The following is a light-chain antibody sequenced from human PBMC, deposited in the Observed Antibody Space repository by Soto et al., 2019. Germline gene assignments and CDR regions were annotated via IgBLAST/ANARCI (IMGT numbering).Light chain of an antibody. CDR3: QQLNTYPVT. V-gene: IGKV1-9*01. CDR2: AAS. J-gene: IGKJ4*01. Sequence: IPLTQSPSSLSASVGDSVTITCRASQGISRYLSWYQQKPGRAPKLLISAASTLQSGVPARFSGSGSGTDFTLSITSLQPEDFATYYCQQLNTYPVTFGGGTKVEIK. CDR1: QGISRY.